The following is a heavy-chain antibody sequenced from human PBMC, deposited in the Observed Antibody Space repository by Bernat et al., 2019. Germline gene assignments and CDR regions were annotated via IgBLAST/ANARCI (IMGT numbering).Heavy chain of an antibody. CDR3: ASSGWVQEERRWYVYYDMDV. CDR1: GFTFSDHW. V-gene: IGHV3-74*01. D-gene: IGHD1-1*01. Sequence: EVQLVESGGGSVQPGGSLRLSCAGSGFTFSDHWMYWVRQAPGKGLVCVSRINTDGSSTSYADSVKGRFTISRENAKNTMYLHMNSLRAEDTAVYYCASSGWVQEERRWYVYYDMDVWGKGTTVTVAS. CDR2: INTDGSST. J-gene: IGHJ6*03.